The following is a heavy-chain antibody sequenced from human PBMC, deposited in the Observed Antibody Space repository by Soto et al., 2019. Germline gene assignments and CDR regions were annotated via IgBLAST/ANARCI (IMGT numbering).Heavy chain of an antibody. Sequence: QVQLVQSGAEVKKPGSSVKVSCKASGGTFSSYAISWVRQAPGQGLEWMGGIIPIFGTANYAQKFQGRVTITADETTSTAYMELSSLRSEDTDVYYGASHAYDYVWERDYWGQGTLVTVSS. CDR1: GGTFSSYA. CDR3: ASHAYDYVWERDY. D-gene: IGHD3-16*01. V-gene: IGHV1-69*01. CDR2: IIPIFGTA. J-gene: IGHJ4*02.